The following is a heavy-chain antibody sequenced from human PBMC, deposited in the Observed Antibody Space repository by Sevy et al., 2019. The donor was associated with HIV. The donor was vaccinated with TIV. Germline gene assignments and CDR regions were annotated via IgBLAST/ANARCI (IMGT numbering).Heavy chain of an antibody. V-gene: IGHV1-24*01. CDR1: GYTLTELS. CDR3: ATGKPYYYGSGSYYYFDY. Sequence: ASVKVSCKVSGYTLTELSMHWVRQAPGKGLEWMGGFDPEDGETIYAQKFQGRVTMTEDTSTDTAYMELSSLRSEDTALYYCATGKPYYYGSGSYYYFDYWSQGTLVTVSS. D-gene: IGHD3-10*01. J-gene: IGHJ4*02. CDR2: FDPEDGET.